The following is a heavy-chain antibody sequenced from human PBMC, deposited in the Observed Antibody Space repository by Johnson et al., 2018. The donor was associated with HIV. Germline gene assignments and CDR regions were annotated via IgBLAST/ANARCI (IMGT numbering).Heavy chain of an antibody. Sequence: QVQLVESGGGVVQPGRSLRLSCAASGFTFSSYAIHWVRQAPGKGLEWVAVISYDGGNKYYADSVKGRFTISRDNSKNTLYLQMNSLRPEDTAMFYCAKEESGSFLAFDFWGQGTMVTVSS. CDR3: AKEESGSFLAFDF. D-gene: IGHD1-26*01. V-gene: IGHV3-30*04. CDR2: ISYDGGNK. J-gene: IGHJ3*01. CDR1: GFTFSSYA.